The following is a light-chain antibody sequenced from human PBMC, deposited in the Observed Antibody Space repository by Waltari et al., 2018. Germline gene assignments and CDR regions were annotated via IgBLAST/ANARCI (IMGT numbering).Light chain of an antibody. CDR1: QTVSSD. CDR3: HQYKKWPLT. J-gene: IGKJ4*01. V-gene: IGKV3-15*01. Sequence: EIVMTQSPATLSVSPGERATLSCRASQTVSSDLAWYQQKPGQAPRLLSFGASTRATGFPARFSGSVSGTEFTLTISSLQSEDFAVYYCHQYKKWPLTFGGGTKVEIK. CDR2: GAS.